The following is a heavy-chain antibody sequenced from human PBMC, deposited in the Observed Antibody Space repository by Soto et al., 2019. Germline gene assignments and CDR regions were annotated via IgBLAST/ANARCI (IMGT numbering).Heavy chain of an antibody. D-gene: IGHD3-3*01. J-gene: IGHJ5*02. CDR3: AKGFNDFWSGYFTPEYCNWFDP. Sequence: ASVKVSCKASGYPFTGYYIHWLRQAPGQGLEWMGWINPNSGGTNFAQKFLGWVTLTRDKSISTVYMELCRLKSDDTAVYYCAKGFNDFWSGYFTPEYCNWFDPWGQGTLVTVSS. CDR2: INPNSGGT. V-gene: IGHV1-2*04. CDR1: GYPFTGYY.